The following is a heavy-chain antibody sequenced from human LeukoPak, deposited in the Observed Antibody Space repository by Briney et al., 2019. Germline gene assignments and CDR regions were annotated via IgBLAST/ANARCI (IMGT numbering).Heavy chain of an antibody. D-gene: IGHD2-15*01. V-gene: IGHV3-74*01. CDR1: GFTFSSYW. Sequence: GGSLRLSCAASGFTFSSYWMHWVRQDPGKGLEWVSRIDSDGSSTIYADSVKGRFTISRDNAKNTLNLQMNSLRAEDTALYYCARSGAPTPDYWGQGTLVIVSS. J-gene: IGHJ4*02. CDR2: IDSDGSST. CDR3: ARSGAPTPDY.